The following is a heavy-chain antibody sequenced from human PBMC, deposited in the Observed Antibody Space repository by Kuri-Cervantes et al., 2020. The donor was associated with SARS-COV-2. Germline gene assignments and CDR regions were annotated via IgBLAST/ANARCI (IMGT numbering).Heavy chain of an antibody. CDR2: IYYSGST. Sequence: SETLSLTCTVSGGSISSYYWSWIRQPPGKGLEWIGYIYYSGSTNYNPSLKSRVTISVDTSKNQFSLKLSSVTAADTAVYYCARRPLGFDIWGQGTMVTVSS. CDR1: GGSISSYY. J-gene: IGHJ3*02. CDR3: ARRPLGFDI. D-gene: IGHD6-25*01. V-gene: IGHV4-59*12.